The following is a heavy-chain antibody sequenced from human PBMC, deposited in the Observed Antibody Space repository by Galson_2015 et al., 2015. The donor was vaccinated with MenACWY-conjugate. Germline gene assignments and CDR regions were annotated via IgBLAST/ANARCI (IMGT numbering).Heavy chain of an antibody. CDR1: GFSLSHYW. V-gene: IGHV3-7*03. CDR3: ARPVRVRLNVSPYYFDN. J-gene: IGHJ4*02. CDR2: IKEDGSER. Sequence: SLRLSCAASGFSLSHYWMSWVRQAPGKGLEWVANIKEDGSERYYMGSVKGRFTISRDNAKNSLFLQMNSLRAEDAAVYYCARPVRVRLNVSPYYFDNWGQGTLVTVSS. D-gene: IGHD3-16*01.